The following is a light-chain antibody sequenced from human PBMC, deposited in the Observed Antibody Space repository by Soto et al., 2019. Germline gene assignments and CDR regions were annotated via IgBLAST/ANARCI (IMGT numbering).Light chain of an antibody. J-gene: IGKJ1*01. V-gene: IGKV3-15*01. CDR2: DAS. CDR3: QQNKDWPGT. Sequence: ELVLTQSPATLSLSPGERVTFSCRASQSVSYYLAWYQQKPGQAPRLLIYDASTRATGVPVRFSGSGSGTEFTLTISSLQSEDFGVYYCQQNKDWPGTFGQGTKVDIK. CDR1: QSVSYY.